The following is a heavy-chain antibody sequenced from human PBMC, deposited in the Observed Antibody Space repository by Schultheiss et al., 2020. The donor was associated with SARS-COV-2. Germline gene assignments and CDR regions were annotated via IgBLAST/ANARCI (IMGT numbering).Heavy chain of an antibody. V-gene: IGHV3-11*05. CDR3: ARAVWYSSGWFDAFDI. D-gene: IGHD6-19*01. J-gene: IGHJ3*02. Sequence: GGSLRLSCAASGFTFSDYYMSWIRQAPGKGLEWVSYISSSSSYTNYADSVKGRFTISRDNAKNSLYLQMNSLRAEDTAVYYCARAVWYSSGWFDAFDIWGQGTMVTVAS. CDR1: GFTFSDYY. CDR2: ISSSSSYT.